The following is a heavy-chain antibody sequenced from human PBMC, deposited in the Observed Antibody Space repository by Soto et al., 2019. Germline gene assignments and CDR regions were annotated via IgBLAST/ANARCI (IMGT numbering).Heavy chain of an antibody. Sequence: SETLSLTCTVSGGSISSGGYYWSWIRQHPGKGLEWIGYIYYSGSTYYNPPLRSRVTISVDTSKNQFSLNLNSVTAADTAVYYCARRGGGGYPYYFGYWGRGTLVTVSS. V-gene: IGHV4-31*03. CDR2: IYYSGST. CDR1: GGSISSGGYY. J-gene: IGHJ4*02. CDR3: ARRGGGGYPYYFGY. D-gene: IGHD3-16*01.